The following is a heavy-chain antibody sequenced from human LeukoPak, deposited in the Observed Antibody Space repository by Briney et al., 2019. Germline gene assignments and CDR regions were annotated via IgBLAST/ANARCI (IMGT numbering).Heavy chain of an antibody. D-gene: IGHD4-11*01. Sequence: RASVKVSCKVSGYTLTELSMHWVRQAPGKGLEWMGGFDPEDGETIYAQKFQGRVTMTEDTSTDTAYMELSSLRSEDTAVYYCARGAYSNYQNYYYGMDVWGQGTTVTVSS. CDR1: GYTLTELS. CDR3: ARGAYSNYQNYYYGMDV. J-gene: IGHJ6*02. CDR2: FDPEDGET. V-gene: IGHV1-24*01.